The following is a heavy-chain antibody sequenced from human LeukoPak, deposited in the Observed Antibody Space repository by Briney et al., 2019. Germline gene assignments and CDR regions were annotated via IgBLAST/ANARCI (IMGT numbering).Heavy chain of an antibody. Sequence: ASVKVSCKASGYTFTNHGVNWVRQAPGQGLEYMGWISGYDGNTNYAQKVQGRVTMTADISTSTAYMELRSLRSDDTAVYYCARGSGRDGYSYAFDIWGQGTMVTVSS. D-gene: IGHD5-24*01. CDR1: GYTFTNHG. V-gene: IGHV1-18*01. CDR3: ARGSGRDGYSYAFDI. CDR2: ISGYDGNT. J-gene: IGHJ3*02.